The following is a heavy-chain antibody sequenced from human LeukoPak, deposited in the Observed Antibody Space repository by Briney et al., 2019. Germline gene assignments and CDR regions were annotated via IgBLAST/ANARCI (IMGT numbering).Heavy chain of an antibody. CDR3: ARHGLILTGYYGLTRYFTQINWFDP. CDR1: GGSISSGSYY. CDR2: INHSGST. V-gene: IGHV4-39*01. D-gene: IGHD3-9*01. Sequence: SETLSLTCTVSGGSISSGSYYWSWIRQRPGKGLEWIGEINHSGSTNYNPSLKSRVTISVDTSKNQFSLKLSSVTAADTAVYYCARHGLILTGYYGLTRYFTQINWFDPWGQGTLVTVSS. J-gene: IGHJ5*02.